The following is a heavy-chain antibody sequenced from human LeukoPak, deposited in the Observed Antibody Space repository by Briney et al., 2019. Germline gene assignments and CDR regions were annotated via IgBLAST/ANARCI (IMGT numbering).Heavy chain of an antibody. CDR1: GFKFGTYA. J-gene: IGHJ4*02. V-gene: IGHV3-23*01. CDR3: AKNRRVEATPVDH. D-gene: IGHD2-15*01. CDR2: LSGTGGST. Sequence: PGASLRLSCEASGFKFGTYAMTWVRQAPGKGLEWVSTLSGTGGSTYYADSVKGRFTISRDNSENTLFLQMNSLKAEDTAIYYCAKNRRVEATPVDHWGQGTLVTVSS.